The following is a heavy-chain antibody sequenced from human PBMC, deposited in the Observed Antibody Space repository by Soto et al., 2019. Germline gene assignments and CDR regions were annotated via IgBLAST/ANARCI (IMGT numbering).Heavy chain of an antibody. J-gene: IGHJ4*02. CDR2: INHSGST. D-gene: IGHD6-13*01. Sequence: SETLSLTCAVYGGSFSGYYWSWIRQPPGKGLEWIGEINHSGSTNYNPSLKSRVTISVDTSKNQFSLKLSSVTAADTAVYYCARGLWGSWGNWGQGTLVTVSS. V-gene: IGHV4-34*01. CDR1: GGSFSGYY. CDR3: ARGLWGSWGN.